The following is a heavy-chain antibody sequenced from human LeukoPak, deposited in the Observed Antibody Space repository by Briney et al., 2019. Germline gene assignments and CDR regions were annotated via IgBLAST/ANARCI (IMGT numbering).Heavy chain of an antibody. D-gene: IGHD3-22*01. J-gene: IGHJ4*02. CDR1: GGSISSSSYY. CDR3: ARLATYYYDSSGYPCIDY. CDR2: IYYSGST. Sequence: NPSETLSLTCTVSGGSISSSSYYWGCIRQPPGKGLEWMGNIYYSGSTYYNPSLKSRVTISVDTSKNQFSLKLSSVTAADTAVYYCARLATYYYDSSGYPCIDYWGQGTLVTVSS. V-gene: IGHV4-39*01.